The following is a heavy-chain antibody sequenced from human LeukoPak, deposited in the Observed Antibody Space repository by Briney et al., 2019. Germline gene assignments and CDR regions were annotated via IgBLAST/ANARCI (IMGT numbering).Heavy chain of an antibody. D-gene: IGHD3-10*01. CDR1: GFTFSNYW. J-gene: IGHJ4*02. V-gene: IGHV3-7*01. CDR2: IDKNGREK. Sequence: SGGSLRLSCTVSGFTFSNYWMRWVRQAPGKGLEWVASIDKNGREKRYVDSVEGRFTNSRDNAKNSVYLQMTSLGAEDTAVYYCATYTQNFGAPGTDYWGQGTLVTVSS. CDR3: ATYTQNFGAPGTDY.